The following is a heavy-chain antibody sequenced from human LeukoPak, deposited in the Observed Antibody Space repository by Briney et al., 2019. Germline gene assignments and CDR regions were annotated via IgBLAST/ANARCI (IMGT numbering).Heavy chain of an antibody. J-gene: IGHJ4*02. V-gene: IGHV3-21*01. CDR3: ASGKYYFDY. CDR1: GFTVSSNF. Sequence: PGGSLRLSCAASGFTVSSNFMAWVRQAPGKGLEWVSSISSSSSYIYYADSVKGRFTISRDNAKNSLYLQMNSLRAEDTAVYYCASGKYYFDYWGQGTLVTVSS. CDR2: ISSSSSYI.